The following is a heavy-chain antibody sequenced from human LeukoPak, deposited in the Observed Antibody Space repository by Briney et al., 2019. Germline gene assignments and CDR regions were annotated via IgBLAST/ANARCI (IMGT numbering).Heavy chain of an antibody. Sequence: PSETLSLTCTVSGGSISSSSYYWGWIRQPPGKGLEWIGSIYYSGSTNYNPSLKSRVTISVDTSKNQFSLKLSSVTAADTAVYYCARGVRRAPWNYMDVWGKGTTVTVSS. CDR3: ARGVRRAPWNYMDV. CDR2: IYYSGST. V-gene: IGHV4-39*07. J-gene: IGHJ6*03. D-gene: IGHD5-24*01. CDR1: GGSISSSSYY.